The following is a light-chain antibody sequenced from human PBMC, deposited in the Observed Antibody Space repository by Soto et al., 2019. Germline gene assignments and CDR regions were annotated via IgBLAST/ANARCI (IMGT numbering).Light chain of an antibody. CDR2: GAS. V-gene: IGKV3-15*01. Sequence: EXVMIPFLATLSVYQGERATLSCRASQSVSSNLAWYQQKPGQAPRLLIYGASTRATGIPARFSGSGSGTEFTLTISSLQSEDFAVYYCQQYNNWPPWTFGQGTKVDIK. J-gene: IGKJ1*01. CDR3: QQYNNWPPWT. CDR1: QSVSSN.